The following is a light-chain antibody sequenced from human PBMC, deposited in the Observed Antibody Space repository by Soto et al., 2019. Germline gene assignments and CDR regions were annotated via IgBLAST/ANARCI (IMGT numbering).Light chain of an antibody. Sequence: QSALTQPASVSGSPGQSFTISCTGTSSDVGGYNYVSWYQQHPGKAPKLMIHEVSNRPLGVSYRFSGSKSGNTASLTISGLQAEDEADYYCSSYTSNSPWVFGGGTKLTVL. CDR3: SSYTSNSPWV. J-gene: IGLJ3*02. CDR2: EVS. CDR1: SSDVGGYNY. V-gene: IGLV2-14*01.